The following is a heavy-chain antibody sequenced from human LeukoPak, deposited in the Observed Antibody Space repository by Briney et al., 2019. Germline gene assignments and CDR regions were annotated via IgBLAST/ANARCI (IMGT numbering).Heavy chain of an antibody. CDR2: IYYSGRT. D-gene: IGHD5-24*01. CDR1: GGSISSYY. Sequence: SETLSLTCIVSGGSISSYYWSWIRQPPGKGLEWIGYIYYSGRTNYNPSLKSRVTISIHTSKNQFSLKLNSVTAADTAIYYCARENRWLQGSNAFDIWGQGTIVTVSS. CDR3: ARENRWLQGSNAFDI. J-gene: IGHJ3*02. V-gene: IGHV4-59*01.